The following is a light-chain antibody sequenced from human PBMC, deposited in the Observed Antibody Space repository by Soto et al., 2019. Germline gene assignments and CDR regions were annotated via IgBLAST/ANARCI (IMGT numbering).Light chain of an antibody. Sequence: EIVLMQSPGTLSLSPGERATLSCRASQSFSNNYVAWYQQKPGQAPRLLIDGASNRATGIPDRISGSGSGTDFTLTSSRLEHEDSAVYYCQQNGSSGTFGQGTQV. J-gene: IGKJ1*01. CDR2: GAS. CDR1: QSFSNNY. V-gene: IGKV3-20*01. CDR3: QQNGSSGT.